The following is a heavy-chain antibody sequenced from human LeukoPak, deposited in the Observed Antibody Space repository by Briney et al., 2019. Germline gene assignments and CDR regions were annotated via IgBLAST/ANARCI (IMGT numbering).Heavy chain of an antibody. CDR1: GGSISGGDFY. J-gene: IGHJ4*02. D-gene: IGHD6-6*01. V-gene: IGHV4-30-4*01. CDR2: IYYSGST. Sequence: SQTLSLTCTVSGGSISGGDFYWSWIRQSPGRGLEWIGYIYYSGSTYYNPSLKSRVTISVDTSKNQFSLNLSSVTAADTAMYYCTREQLVGSRYFDYWGQGTLVTVSS. CDR3: TREQLVGSRYFDY.